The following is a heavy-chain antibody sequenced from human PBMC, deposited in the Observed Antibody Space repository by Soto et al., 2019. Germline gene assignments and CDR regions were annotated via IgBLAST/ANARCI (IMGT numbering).Heavy chain of an antibody. V-gene: IGHV3-23*01. D-gene: IGHD3-10*01. CDR3: AKGRGGSGSLTPRVDF. CDR1: GFTFNNYA. Sequence: EVQLLESGGGLVQPGGSLRLSCAASGFTFNNYAMTWVRQAPGKGLEWVSAISGGGDTTSYADSVKGRFTVSRDGSKNPLYLQMRSLRDEDTALYYCAKGRGGSGSLTPRVDFWGQGTLVTVSS. CDR2: ISGGGDTT. J-gene: IGHJ4*02.